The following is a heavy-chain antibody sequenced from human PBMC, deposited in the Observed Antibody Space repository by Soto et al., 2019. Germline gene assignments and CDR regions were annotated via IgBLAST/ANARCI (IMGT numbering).Heavy chain of an antibody. Sequence: GGSLRLSCAASGFTFSSYAMHWVRQAPGKGLEYVSAISSNGGSTYYANSVKGRLTISRENSKNTLYLQMGSLRAEDMAVYYCARVSYDFWSGYYTGLVENYYYYYYMDVWGKGTTVTVSS. CDR1: GFTFSSYA. D-gene: IGHD3-3*01. CDR3: ARVSYDFWSGYYTGLVENYYYYYYMDV. V-gene: IGHV3-64*01. CDR2: ISSNGGST. J-gene: IGHJ6*03.